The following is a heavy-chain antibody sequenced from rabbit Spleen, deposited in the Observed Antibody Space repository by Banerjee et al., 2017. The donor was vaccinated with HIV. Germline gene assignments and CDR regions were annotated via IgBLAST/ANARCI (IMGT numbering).Heavy chain of an antibody. V-gene: IGHV1S45*01. CDR1: GFSFSDRDV. Sequence: QEQLEESGGGLVKPEGSLTLTCKASGFSFSDRDVMCWVRQAPGKGLEWIACINTATGKAVYASWAKGRFTISKTSSTTVTLQMTSLTAADTATYCCARDLAGVSGWNFSLWGPGTLVTVS. D-gene: IGHD1-1*01. J-gene: IGHJ4*01. CDR2: INTATGKA. CDR3: ARDLAGVSGWNFSL.